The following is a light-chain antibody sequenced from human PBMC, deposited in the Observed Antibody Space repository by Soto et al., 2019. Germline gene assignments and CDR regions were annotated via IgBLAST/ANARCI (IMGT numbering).Light chain of an antibody. CDR1: QSINIY. J-gene: IGKJ4*01. Sequence: DIQMTHPPSTLSPSLGARATITCRASQSINIYLSGYQQKPGKAPKLLINVASTLQGGVPSRFSGSGSGTEFTLAISSLQPEDSATYYCQQSFSTPQTFGGGTKVDIK. CDR3: QQSFSTPQT. CDR2: VAS. V-gene: IGKV1-39*01.